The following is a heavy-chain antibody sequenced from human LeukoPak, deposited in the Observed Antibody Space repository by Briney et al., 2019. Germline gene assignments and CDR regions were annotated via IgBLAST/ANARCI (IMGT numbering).Heavy chain of an antibody. CDR3: ARMYSGISYYFDY. D-gene: IGHD1-26*01. Sequence: PSETLSLTCSVSGVSISTYYWIWIRQPPAKGLEWMGFFSYSGSTKYNPSLKSRVTMSVDTSKNQFSLKLNSVTAADTAVYYCARMYSGISYYFDYWGQGTLVTVSS. CDR2: FSYSGST. V-gene: IGHV4-59*01. CDR1: GVSISTYY. J-gene: IGHJ4*02.